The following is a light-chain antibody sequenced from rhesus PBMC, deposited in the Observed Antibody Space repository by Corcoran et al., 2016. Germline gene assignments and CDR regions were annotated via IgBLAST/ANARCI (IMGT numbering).Light chain of an antibody. V-gene: IGLV2-13*03. CDR2: QVT. J-gene: IGLJ1*01. CDR1: RSDIAGYDR. Sequence: QAAPTQPPSVSGSPGQSVTISCTGTRSDIAGYDRVSWYQQPPGKAPKLMIYQVTGRPSGVSDRFSGSKSGNTASLPISGLQPEDEAYYYCSSYSTTATFVFGTGARLTVL. CDR3: SSYSTTATFV.